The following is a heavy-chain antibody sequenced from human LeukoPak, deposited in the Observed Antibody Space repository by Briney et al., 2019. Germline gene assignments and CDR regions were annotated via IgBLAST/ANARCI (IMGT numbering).Heavy chain of an antibody. V-gene: IGHV3-30*04. CDR2: ISYDGSNK. CDR3: ARSYGQVAGIYYYYGMDV. D-gene: IGHD6-19*01. Sequence: GRSLRLSCAASGFTFSSYAMHWVRQAPGKGLEWVAVISYDGSNKYYADSVKGRFTISRDNSKNTLYLQMNSLRAEDTAVYYCARSYGQVAGIYYYYGMDVWGQGTTVTVSS. J-gene: IGHJ6*02. CDR1: GFTFSSYA.